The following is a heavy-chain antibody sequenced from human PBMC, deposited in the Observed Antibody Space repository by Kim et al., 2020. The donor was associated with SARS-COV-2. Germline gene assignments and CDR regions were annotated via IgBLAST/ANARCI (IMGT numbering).Heavy chain of an antibody. V-gene: IGHV3-30*02. D-gene: IGHD6-6*01. Sequence: YADSVQGRFTISRDNSKNTLYLQMNSLRAEDTAVYYCAKDNKGSYYYGMDVWGQGTTVTVSS. CDR3: AKDNKGSYYYGMDV. J-gene: IGHJ6*02.